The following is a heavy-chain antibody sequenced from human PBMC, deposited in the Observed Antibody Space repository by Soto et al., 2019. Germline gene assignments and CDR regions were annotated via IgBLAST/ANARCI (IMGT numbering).Heavy chain of an antibody. CDR1: GGSFSGYY. D-gene: IGHD3-22*01. CDR2: INHSGST. CDR3: ARTRSRYYYDSSGYFDY. Sequence: QVQLQQWGAGLLKPSETLSLTCAVYGGSFSGYYWSWIRQPPGKGLEWIGEINHSGSTNYNPALKSRVTISVDTSKHQFSLKLSSVTAADTAVYSCARTRSRYYYDSSGYFDYWGQGTLVTVSS. J-gene: IGHJ4*02. V-gene: IGHV4-34*01.